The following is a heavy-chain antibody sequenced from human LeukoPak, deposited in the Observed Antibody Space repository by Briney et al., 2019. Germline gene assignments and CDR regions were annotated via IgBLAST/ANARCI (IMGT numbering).Heavy chain of an antibody. CDR2: ISSNGGST. CDR3: ARDQVPDDDSMLRAFDI. J-gene: IGHJ3*02. V-gene: IGHV3-64*01. CDR1: GFTFSSYA. D-gene: IGHD3-22*01. Sequence: PGGSLRLSCAASGFTFSSYAMHWVRQAPGKGLEYVSAISSNGGSTYYANSVKGRFTISRDNSKNTLYLRMGSLRAEDMAVYYCARDQVPDDDSMLRAFDIWGQGTMVTVSS.